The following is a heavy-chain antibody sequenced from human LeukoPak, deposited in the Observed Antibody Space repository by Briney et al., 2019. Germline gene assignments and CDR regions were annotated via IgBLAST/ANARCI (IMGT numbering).Heavy chain of an antibody. V-gene: IGHV3-53*04. Sequence: GGSLRLSCAASGFTVSSNFMSWVRQAPGKGLEWVSVIYSGGSTYYADSVKGRFTISRHNSKNTLYLQMNSLRAEDTAVYYCARGGENDLHAYYFDYWGQGTLVTVSS. CDR2: IYSGGST. CDR3: ARGGENDLHAYYFDY. D-gene: IGHD1-1*01. J-gene: IGHJ4*02. CDR1: GFTVSSNF.